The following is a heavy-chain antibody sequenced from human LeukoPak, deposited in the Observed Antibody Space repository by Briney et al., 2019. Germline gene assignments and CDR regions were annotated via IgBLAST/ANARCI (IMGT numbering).Heavy chain of an antibody. CDR3: ARLRSSSYYFDY. V-gene: IGHV3-11*01. CDR1: GFTFSDYY. D-gene: IGHD6-6*01. CDR2: ISSSAINI. J-gene: IGHJ4*02. Sequence: PGGFLRLSCAASGFTFSDYYMSRIRQAPGKGLEWVSFISSSAINIYYADSVKGRFTISRDSAKDSLYLQMNSLRAEDTAVYYCARLRSSSYYFDYWGQGTLVTVSS.